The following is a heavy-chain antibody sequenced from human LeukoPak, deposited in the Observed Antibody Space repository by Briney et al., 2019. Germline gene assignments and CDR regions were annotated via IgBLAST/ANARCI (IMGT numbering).Heavy chain of an antibody. CDR2: INLSGAST. V-gene: IGHV1-46*01. J-gene: IGHJ3*02. CDR1: VYTFTNYR. Sequence: GASVKVSCKASVYTFTNYRMQWVRQAPGQGLEWRGIINLSGASTIYAQSVQGRVTMTRDTSTSTVYMELSSLRPEDTAVYYCARLDSSDYIDAFDIWGQGTMVTVSS. D-gene: IGHD3-22*01. CDR3: ARLDSSDYIDAFDI.